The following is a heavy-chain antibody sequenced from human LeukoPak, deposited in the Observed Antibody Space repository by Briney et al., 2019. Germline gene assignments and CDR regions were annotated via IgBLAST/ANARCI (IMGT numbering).Heavy chain of an antibody. CDR3: ARGFDS. V-gene: IGHV3-48*02. CDR2: ISSSSSTI. CDR1: GFTFSSYS. J-gene: IGHJ4*02. D-gene: IGHD3-22*01. Sequence: GGSLRLSCAASGFTFSSYSMNWVRQAPGKGLEWVSYISSSSSTIYYADSVKGRFTISRDNAKNSLYLQINSLRDEDTAVYYCARGFDSWGQGTLVTVSS.